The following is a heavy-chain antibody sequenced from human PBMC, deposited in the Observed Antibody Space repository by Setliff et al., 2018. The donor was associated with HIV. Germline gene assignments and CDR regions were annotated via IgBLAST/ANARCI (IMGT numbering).Heavy chain of an antibody. CDR3: AREGSPIYYFDY. D-gene: IGHD3-10*01. CDR2: INPSGGST. CDR1: GYSFTSYY. J-gene: IGHJ4*02. V-gene: IGHV1-46*01. Sequence: ASVKVSCKASGYSFTSYYIHWVRQAPGQGLEWMGIINPSGGSTSYAQKFQGRVTMTRDTSTSTVYMEVSSLRSDDTAVYYCAREGSPIYYFDYWSQGTLVTVSS.